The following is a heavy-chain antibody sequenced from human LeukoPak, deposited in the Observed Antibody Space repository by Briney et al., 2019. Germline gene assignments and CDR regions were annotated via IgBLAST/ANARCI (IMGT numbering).Heavy chain of an antibody. Sequence: GGSLRLSCAASGLTFSNYAMSWVRQAPGKGPEWVSAISDGSGDKTYYADSVKGRFTISRDNSKNTLYLQMNSLRAEDTAVYYCARVSTSGYNLGTGFDYWGQGALVTLSS. D-gene: IGHD5-24*01. CDR3: ARVSTSGYNLGTGFDY. CDR1: GLTFSNYA. CDR2: ISDGSGDKT. V-gene: IGHV3-23*01. J-gene: IGHJ4*02.